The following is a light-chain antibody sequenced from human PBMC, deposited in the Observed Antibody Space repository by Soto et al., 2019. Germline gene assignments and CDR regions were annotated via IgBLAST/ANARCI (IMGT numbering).Light chain of an antibody. CDR3: QQFKSYPLT. V-gene: IGKV1-9*01. J-gene: IGKJ4*01. Sequence: IQLTQSPSSLSASVGDRVTITCRASQGISSNLAWYQQKPGKVPKLLISAASTLQSGVPSRLSGSGSGTDFTLTISSLQPEDFATYYCQQFKSYPLTFGGGTKVEIK. CDR1: QGISSN. CDR2: AAS.